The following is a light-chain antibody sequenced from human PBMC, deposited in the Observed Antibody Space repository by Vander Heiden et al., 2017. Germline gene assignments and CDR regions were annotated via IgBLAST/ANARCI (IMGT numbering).Light chain of an antibody. J-gene: IGKJ3*01. CDR2: AAS. CDR3: QKDNSAPGT. CDR1: QGSSNY. Sequence: IQLSTSPSSLSASVGDRVTITCRAHQGSSNYLAWYQQKPGKVPKLLIYAASTLQSGVPARFSGSGSGTDFTLTISSLQPEDVATYYCQKDNSAPGTFGRGTKVDIK. V-gene: IGKV1-27*01.